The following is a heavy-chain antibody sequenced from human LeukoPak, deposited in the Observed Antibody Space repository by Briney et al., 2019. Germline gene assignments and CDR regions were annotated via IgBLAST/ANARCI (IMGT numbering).Heavy chain of an antibody. J-gene: IGHJ5*02. V-gene: IGHV4-31*03. CDR2: IYYSGST. Sequence: SQTLSLTCTVSGGSISSGGYYWSWIRHHPGKGLEWIGYIYYSGSTYYNPSLESRVTISVDTSENQFSLKLYSVTAADTAVYFCARGGSPAGYNWFDPWGQGTLVTVSS. D-gene: IGHD2-2*01. CDR1: GGSISSGGYY. CDR3: ARGGSPAGYNWFDP.